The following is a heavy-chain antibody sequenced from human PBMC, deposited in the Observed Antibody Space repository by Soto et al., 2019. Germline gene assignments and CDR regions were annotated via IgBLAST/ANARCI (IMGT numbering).Heavy chain of an antibody. V-gene: IGHV3-53*04. Sequence: GGSLRLSCAASGFTVSSNYMSWVRQAPGKGLEGVSVIYSGGSTYYADSVKGRFTISRHNSKNTLYLQMNSLRAEDTAVYYCARAPSRTGEVGRYFFDYWGQGTLVTVSS. CDR2: IYSGGST. CDR3: ARAPSRTGEVGRYFFDY. D-gene: IGHD7-27*01. J-gene: IGHJ4*02. CDR1: GFTVSSNY.